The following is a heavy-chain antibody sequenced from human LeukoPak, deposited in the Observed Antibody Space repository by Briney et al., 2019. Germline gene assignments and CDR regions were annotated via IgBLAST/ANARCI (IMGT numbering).Heavy chain of an antibody. V-gene: IGHV3-23*01. D-gene: IGHD3-10*01. Sequence: GGSLRLSCAASGFTFSTYGMSWVRQAPGKGLEWVSAISGSGGSTYYADSVKGRFTISRDNSENTLYLQMNSLRAEDTAVYYCAKVRAGGTGYYFDYWGQGTLVTVSS. CDR2: ISGSGGST. J-gene: IGHJ4*02. CDR3: AKVRAGGTGYYFDY. CDR1: GFTFSTYG.